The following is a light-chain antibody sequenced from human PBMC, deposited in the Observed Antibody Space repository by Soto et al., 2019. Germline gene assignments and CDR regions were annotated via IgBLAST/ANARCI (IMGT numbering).Light chain of an antibody. Sequence: EIVLTQSPGTLSLSPGERATLSCRASQSVSSSYLAWYQQKPGQAPRLLIYGASSRATGIPDRFSGSGSGTDFTLTISRLEPEDFAGYYCQQYCSSPWTFGQGTKVEIK. J-gene: IGKJ1*01. CDR3: QQYCSSPWT. V-gene: IGKV3-20*01. CDR2: GAS. CDR1: QSVSSSY.